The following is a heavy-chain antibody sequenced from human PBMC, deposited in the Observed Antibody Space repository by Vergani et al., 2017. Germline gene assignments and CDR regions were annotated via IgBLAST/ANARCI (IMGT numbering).Heavy chain of an antibody. CDR3: AKAASVTSGSLKYNVYRDG. V-gene: IGHV3-30*18. CDR1: GFSFSSHA. J-gene: IGHJ6*03. CDR2: ISNDGSKK. Sequence: QVQLAESGGGRVQPGRSLRLSCAASGFSFSSHAIHWVRQAPGQGLEWVAVISNDGSKKSYADSVKGRFTISRDKYKNTLDLQMNSLRTQDTVVYYCAKAASVTSGSLKYNVYRDGEGKGTTVTVS. D-gene: IGHD3-10*01.